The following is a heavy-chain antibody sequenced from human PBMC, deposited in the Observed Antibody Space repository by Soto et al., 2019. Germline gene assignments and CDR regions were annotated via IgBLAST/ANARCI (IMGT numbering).Heavy chain of an antibody. Sequence: GGSLXLSCAASGFTFSNYAMHWVRQAPGKGLEWVAIVSYDGDNAYYADSVRGRFTISRDNSKNTLYLQMNSLRAEDTAVYYCAKNPGYYYDSTGYHFDSWGQGTLVTVSS. CDR3: AKNPGYYYDSTGYHFDS. CDR1: GFTFSNYA. J-gene: IGHJ4*02. CDR2: VSYDGDNA. D-gene: IGHD3-22*01. V-gene: IGHV3-30*18.